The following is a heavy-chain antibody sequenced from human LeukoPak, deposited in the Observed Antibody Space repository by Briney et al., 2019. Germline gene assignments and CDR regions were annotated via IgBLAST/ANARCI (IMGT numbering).Heavy chain of an antibody. CDR2: ISSSSSYI. D-gene: IGHD5-12*01. CDR3: ARGVVATISPLDY. Sequence: GGSLRLSCAGSGYTFSSYSMNWVRQAPGKGLEWVSSISSSSSYIYYADSVKGRFTISRDNAKNSLYLQMNSLRAEDTAVYYCARGVVATISPLDYWGQGTLVTVSS. V-gene: IGHV3-21*01. J-gene: IGHJ4*02. CDR1: GYTFSSYS.